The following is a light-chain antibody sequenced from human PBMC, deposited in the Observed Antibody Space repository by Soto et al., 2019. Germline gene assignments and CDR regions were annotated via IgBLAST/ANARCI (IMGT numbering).Light chain of an antibody. CDR2: GAS. CDR1: QSVGGN. J-gene: IGKJ5*01. V-gene: IGKV3-11*01. Sequence: NGLTDSSGNRSDSRGGRTTLSNGASQSVGGNLAWYQQKPGQAPRLLIYGASNRATGIPARFSGSESGTDFTLTISCLDPEEFAIYYCQQRCGWPLITFGLGTRLENK. CDR3: QQRCGWPLIT.